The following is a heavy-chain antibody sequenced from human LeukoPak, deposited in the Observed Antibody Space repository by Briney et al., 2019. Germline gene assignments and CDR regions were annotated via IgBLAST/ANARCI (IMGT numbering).Heavy chain of an antibody. D-gene: IGHD4-17*01. Sequence: GRSLRLSCAASGFTVSSSYMSWVRQAPGKGLEWVSVIYSGGNTYYPDFVRGRFTISRDTFKNSLFLQITSLRAEDTALYFCVYGDFVRTVNYFDYWGQGTLVTVSS. J-gene: IGHJ4*02. V-gene: IGHV3-66*01. CDR2: IYSGGNT. CDR3: VYGDFVRTVNYFDY. CDR1: GFTVSSSY.